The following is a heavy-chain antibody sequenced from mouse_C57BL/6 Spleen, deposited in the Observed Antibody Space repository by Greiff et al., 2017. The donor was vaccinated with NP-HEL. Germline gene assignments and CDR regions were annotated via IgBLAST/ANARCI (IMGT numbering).Heavy chain of an antibody. CDR3: ARAGGYDYGAMDY. J-gene: IGHJ4*01. CDR1: GYTFTSYW. CDR2: IYPGSGST. D-gene: IGHD2-4*01. V-gene: IGHV1-55*01. Sequence: QVQLQQPGAELVKPGASVQMSCKASGYTFTSYWITWVKQRPGQGLEWIGDIYPGSGSTNYNEKFKSKATLTVDTSSSTAYMQLSSLTSEDSAVYYCARAGGYDYGAMDYWGQGTSVTVSS.